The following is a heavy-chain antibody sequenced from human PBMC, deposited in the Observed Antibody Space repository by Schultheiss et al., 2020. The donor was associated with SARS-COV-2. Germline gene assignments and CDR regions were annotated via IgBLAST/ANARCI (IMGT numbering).Heavy chain of an antibody. CDR3: ARQGWGLNWFDP. J-gene: IGHJ5*02. CDR2: ISFDGNNK. CDR1: GFTFSSYA. Sequence: GGSLRLSCAASGFTFSSYAMHWVRQPPGKGLEWVAGISFDGNNKDYVASVKGRFAISRDNSKNTLYLQMNSLRAEDTAVYYCARQGWGLNWFDPWGQGTLVTVSS. D-gene: IGHD7-27*01. V-gene: IGHV3-30*09.